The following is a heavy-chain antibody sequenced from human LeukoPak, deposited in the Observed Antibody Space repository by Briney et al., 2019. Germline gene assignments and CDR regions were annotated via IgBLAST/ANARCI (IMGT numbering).Heavy chain of an antibody. CDR1: GFTFSSYW. J-gene: IGHJ5*02. CDR2: INSDASST. CDR3: ARGYGDWFDP. V-gene: IGHV3-74*01. Sequence: GGSLRLSCAASGFTFSSYWMHWVRQAPGKGLVWVSRINSDASSTYYADSVRGRFSISRDNTKNTLYPQMNSLIADDTAVYYCARGYGDWFDPWGQGTLVTVSS. D-gene: IGHD3-10*01.